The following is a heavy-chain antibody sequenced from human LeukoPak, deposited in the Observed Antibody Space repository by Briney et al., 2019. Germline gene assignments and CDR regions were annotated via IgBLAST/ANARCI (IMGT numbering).Heavy chain of an antibody. D-gene: IGHD3-10*01. CDR1: GFTFSSYE. CDR2: ISSSGSTI. CDR3: AREWFYYGSGTDY. J-gene: IGHJ4*02. V-gene: IGHV3-48*03. Sequence: GGSLRLSCAASGFTFSSYEMNWVRQAPGKGLEWVSYISSSGSTIYYADSVKGRFTISRDNAKNSLFLQMNSLRAEDTAVYYCAREWFYYGSGTDYWGQGTLVTVSS.